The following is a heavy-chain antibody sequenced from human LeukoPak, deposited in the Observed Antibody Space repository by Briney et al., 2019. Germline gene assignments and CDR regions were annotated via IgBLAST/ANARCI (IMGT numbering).Heavy chain of an antibody. Sequence: GRSLRLSCAASGSTFDDYAMHWVRQAPGKGLEWVSGISWNSGSIGYADSVKGRFTISRDNAKNSLYLQMNSLRAEDTALYYCVKERNSYGYAYYGMDVWGQGTTVTVSS. V-gene: IGHV3-9*01. CDR1: GSTFDDYA. D-gene: IGHD5-18*01. J-gene: IGHJ6*02. CDR3: VKERNSYGYAYYGMDV. CDR2: ISWNSGSI.